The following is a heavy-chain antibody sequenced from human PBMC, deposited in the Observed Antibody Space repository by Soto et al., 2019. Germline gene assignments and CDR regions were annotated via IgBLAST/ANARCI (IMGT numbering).Heavy chain of an antibody. CDR2: ISGSGGST. Sequence: EVQLLESGGGLVQPGGSLRLSCAASGFTFSSYAMSWVRQAPGKGLEWVSAISGSGGSTYYADSVKGRFTISRDNSKNSLYLLINSLRAEDTAVYYCAKSHGGWYFTYYFDYWGQGTLVTVSS. D-gene: IGHD6-19*01. CDR3: AKSHGGWYFTYYFDY. CDR1: GFTFSSYA. V-gene: IGHV3-23*01. J-gene: IGHJ4*02.